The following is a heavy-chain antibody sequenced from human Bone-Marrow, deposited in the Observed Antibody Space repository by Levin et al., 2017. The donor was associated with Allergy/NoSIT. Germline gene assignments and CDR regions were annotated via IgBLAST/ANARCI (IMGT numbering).Heavy chain of an antibody. CDR2: IHHSGST. D-gene: IGHD2-15*01. J-gene: IGHJ4*02. CDR3: VRLEGATKDAFDY. Sequence: SQTLSLTCTVYGDSISNHFWSWIRQPPGKGPEWIGFIHHSGSTSYSPSLKSQVTISVDTSRNPFSLRLSSVTAADPAVYYCVRLEGATKDAFDYWGQGTLVTVSS. V-gene: IGHV4-59*08. CDR1: GDSISNHF.